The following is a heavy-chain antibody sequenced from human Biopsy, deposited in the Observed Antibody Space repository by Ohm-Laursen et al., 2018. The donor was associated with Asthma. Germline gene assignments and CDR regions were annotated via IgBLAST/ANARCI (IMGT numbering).Heavy chain of an antibody. CDR3: ARERIAARQRRYYFDY. V-gene: IGHV1-69*01. CDR1: GGTFSSYA. Sequence: SSVKVSCKASGGTFSSYAISWVRQAPGQGLEWMGGIIPIFGTANYAQKFQGRVTITADESTSTAYMELSSLRSEDTAVYYCARERIAARQRRYYFDYWGQGTLVTVSS. CDR2: IIPIFGTA. D-gene: IGHD6-6*01. J-gene: IGHJ4*02.